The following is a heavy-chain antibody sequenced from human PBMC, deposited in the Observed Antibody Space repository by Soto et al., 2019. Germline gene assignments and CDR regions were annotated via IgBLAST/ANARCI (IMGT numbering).Heavy chain of an antibody. V-gene: IGHV4-39*01. Sequence: QLLESGPGLVKPSETLSLTCTVSGDSISRTTYYWGWIRQPPGKGLEWIGSISYSGTTYYNPSLESRVTISVDMSKNQFSLKLTSVTAADTAVYYCARTPTRTFDIWGQGTLVTVSS. CDR3: ARTPTRTFDI. J-gene: IGHJ3*02. CDR1: GDSISRTTYY. D-gene: IGHD2-15*01. CDR2: ISYSGTT.